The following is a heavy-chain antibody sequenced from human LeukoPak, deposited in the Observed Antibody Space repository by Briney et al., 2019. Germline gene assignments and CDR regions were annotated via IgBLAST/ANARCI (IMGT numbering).Heavy chain of an antibody. CDR2: ISYDGSNK. CDR3: AREGYGGNLDAFDI. Sequence: TGGSLRLSCAASGFTFNTYAMRWVRQAPGEGLEWVAVISYDGSNKYYADSVKGRFTISRDNSKNTLYLQMNSLRAEDTAVYYCAREGYGGNLDAFDIWGQGTMVTVSS. J-gene: IGHJ3*02. CDR1: GFTFNTYA. D-gene: IGHD4-23*01. V-gene: IGHV3-30-3*01.